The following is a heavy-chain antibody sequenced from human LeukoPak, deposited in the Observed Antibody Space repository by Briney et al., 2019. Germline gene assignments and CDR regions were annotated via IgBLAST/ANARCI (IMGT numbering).Heavy chain of an antibody. Sequence: AASVKVSCKASGGTFSSYAISWVRQAPGQGPEWMGGIIPIFGTANYAQKFQGRVTITTDESTSTAYMELSSLRSEDTAVYYCARGAIAVAARWFDPWGQGTLVTVSS. CDR3: ARGAIAVAARWFDP. D-gene: IGHD6-19*01. CDR2: IIPIFGTA. J-gene: IGHJ5*02. CDR1: GGTFSSYA. V-gene: IGHV1-69*05.